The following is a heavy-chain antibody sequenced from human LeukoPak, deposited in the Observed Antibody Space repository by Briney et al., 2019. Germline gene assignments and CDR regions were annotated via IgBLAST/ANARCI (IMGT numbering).Heavy chain of an antibody. J-gene: IGHJ5*02. V-gene: IGHV4-39*07. Sequence: SETLSLTCTLSGGSISSSSYYWGWIRQPPGKGLEWIGSIYYSGSTYYNPSLKSRVTISVETSTNQFSLRLSSVSAADTAVYYCGRSYSSSSRPNWFDPWGQGTLVTVSS. D-gene: IGHD6-6*01. CDR3: GRSYSSSSRPNWFDP. CDR1: GGSISSSSYY. CDR2: IYYSGST.